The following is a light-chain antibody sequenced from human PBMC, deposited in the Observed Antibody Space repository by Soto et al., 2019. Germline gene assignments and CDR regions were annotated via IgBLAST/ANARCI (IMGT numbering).Light chain of an antibody. CDR1: QSISRY. V-gene: IGKV1-39*01. CDR2: AAT. Sequence: DIQMTQSPSSLSASLGDRVTITCRASQSISRYLNWYQQKPGRAPKLLIHAATSLHSGVPSRFSGSGSGTDFTLTISSLKPEDFATYYCQQGYSTVLYTFGQGTKVDIK. CDR3: QQGYSTVLYT. J-gene: IGKJ2*01.